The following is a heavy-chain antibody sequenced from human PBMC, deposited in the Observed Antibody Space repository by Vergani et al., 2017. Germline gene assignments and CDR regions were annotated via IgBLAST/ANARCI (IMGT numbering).Heavy chain of an antibody. V-gene: IGHV3-9*02. CDR2: ISWNSNSI. Sequence: EVQLEESGGGLVLPGRSLRLSCVASGFTSAGYAMHWVRQAPGKGLEWVSGISWNSNSIGYATSVKGRFTLSRYKAKNFLYLQMNSLRAEDTSFYYCAKDLGTSSGGGWFDPGGQGTLVTVS. CDR3: AKDLGTSSGGGWFDP. CDR1: GFTSAGYA. D-gene: IGHD6-6*01. J-gene: IGHJ5*02.